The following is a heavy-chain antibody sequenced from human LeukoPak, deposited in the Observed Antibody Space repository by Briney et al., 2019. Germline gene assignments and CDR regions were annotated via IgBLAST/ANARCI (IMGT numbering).Heavy chain of an antibody. CDR2: INPSGGST. CDR1: GYTFTSYY. Sequence: ASVKVSCKASGYTFTSYYMHWVRQAPGQGLEWMGIINPSGGSTSYAQKFQGRVTITADKSTSTAYMELSSLRSEDTAVYYCARDGAVYCSGGSCWDYWGQGTLVTVSS. V-gene: IGHV1-46*01. J-gene: IGHJ4*02. D-gene: IGHD2-15*01. CDR3: ARDGAVYCSGGSCWDY.